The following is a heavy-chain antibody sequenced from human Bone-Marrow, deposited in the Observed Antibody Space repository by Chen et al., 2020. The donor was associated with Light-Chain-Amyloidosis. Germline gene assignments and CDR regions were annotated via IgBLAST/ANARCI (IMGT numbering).Heavy chain of an antibody. Sequence: QVQLQESGPGLVKPSQTLSLTCTVSGDSIRSGGYYWSWIRLHPGEGLEWIGYIYYSGSTYYNPSLKSRVTISVDTSKNQFSLRLSSVTAADTAIYYCARASNYYHSDGRPNYNPSWFDPWGQGTLVTVSS. CDR3: ARASNYYHSDGRPNYNPSWFDP. CDR2: IYYSGST. J-gene: IGHJ5*02. V-gene: IGHV4-31*03. CDR1: GDSIRSGGYY. D-gene: IGHD3-22*01.